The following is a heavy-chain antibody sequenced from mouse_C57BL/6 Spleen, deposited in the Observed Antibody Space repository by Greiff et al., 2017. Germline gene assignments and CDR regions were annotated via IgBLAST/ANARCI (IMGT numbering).Heavy chain of an antibody. Sequence: QVQLQQPGAELVRPGSSVKLSCKASGYTFTSYWMHWVKQRPIQGLEWIGNIDPSDSETHYNQKFKDKATLTVDTSSSTAYMQLSSLTYEDSAVYYCARGRYYLDYWGQGTTLTVSS. CDR1: GYTFTSYW. CDR2: IDPSDSET. CDR3: ARGRYYLDY. V-gene: IGHV1-52*01. D-gene: IGHD1-1*01. J-gene: IGHJ2*01.